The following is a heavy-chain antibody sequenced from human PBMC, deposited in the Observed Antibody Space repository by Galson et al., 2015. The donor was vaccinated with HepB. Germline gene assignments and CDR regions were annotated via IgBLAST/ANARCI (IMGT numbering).Heavy chain of an antibody. CDR3: ARESGLEGATPYFDY. J-gene: IGHJ4*02. Sequence: SVKASCKASGYTFNSYCMHWVRQAPGQGLEWMGIINPSGSSTSYAQKFQGRVTMTRDTSTSTVYMELSSLRSDDTAVYYCARESGLEGATPYFDYWGQGTLVTVSS. CDR2: INPSGSST. V-gene: IGHV1-46*02. D-gene: IGHD1-26*01. CDR1: GYTFNSYC.